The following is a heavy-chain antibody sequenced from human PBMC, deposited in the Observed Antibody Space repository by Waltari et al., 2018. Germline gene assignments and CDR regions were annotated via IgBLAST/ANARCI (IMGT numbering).Heavy chain of an antibody. D-gene: IGHD3-3*01. CDR1: GFTFSSYG. Sequence: QVQLVESGGGVVQPGGSLRLSCAASGFTFSSYGMHWVRQAPGTGLEWVAFIRYDGSNKYYEDAVKGRFTIYRENYKNTLYLQRNSLRAEDTAVYYWVKDGPYECWSGYGLDYWGQGTLVTVSS. CDR2: IRYDGSNK. V-gene: IGHV3-30*02. CDR3: VKDGPYECWSGYGLDY. J-gene: IGHJ4*02.